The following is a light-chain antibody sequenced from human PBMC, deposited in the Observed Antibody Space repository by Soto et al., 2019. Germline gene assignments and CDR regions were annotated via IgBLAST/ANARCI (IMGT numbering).Light chain of an antibody. CDR2: DAS. Sequence: DIQMTQSPSTLSASVGDRVTITCRASQSIVSWLAWYQQKPGKAPKLLIYDASNLASGVPSRFSGGRSGTEFTLTISSLQPDDFATYYCQQYYDFSPRTFGQGTKVEIK. CDR1: QSIVSW. V-gene: IGKV1-5*03. CDR3: QQYYDFSPRT. J-gene: IGKJ1*01.